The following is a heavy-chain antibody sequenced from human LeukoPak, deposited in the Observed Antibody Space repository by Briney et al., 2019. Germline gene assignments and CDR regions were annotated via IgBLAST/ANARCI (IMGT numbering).Heavy chain of an antibody. J-gene: IGHJ2*01. V-gene: IGHV3-66*01. CDR2: LYRGGNI. Sequence: GGSLRLSCAGSGFTVSNTYMGWVRQPPGKGLEWISVLYRGGNIYYADSVKGRFTISRDNPKNTLYLQMDSLRAGDTAVYHCVTSPATGNIYFDLWGRGTLVAVSS. CDR3: VTSPATGNIYFDL. CDR1: GFTVSNTY. D-gene: IGHD6-13*01.